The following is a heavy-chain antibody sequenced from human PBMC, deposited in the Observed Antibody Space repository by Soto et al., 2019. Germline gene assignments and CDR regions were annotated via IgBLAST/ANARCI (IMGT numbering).Heavy chain of an antibody. Sequence: GGSLRLSCAASGFTFCTNGMHWVRQAPGKGLEWVAVISYDGSDKYHADSVKGRFTISRDNSKNTLYLQMNSLRAEDTAVYYCASDDTYNYTLNYYYYYGMDVWGQGTTVTVSS. CDR2: ISYDGSDK. J-gene: IGHJ6*02. D-gene: IGHD1-20*01. CDR1: GFTFCTNG. V-gene: IGHV3-30*03. CDR3: ASDDTYNYTLNYYYYYGMDV.